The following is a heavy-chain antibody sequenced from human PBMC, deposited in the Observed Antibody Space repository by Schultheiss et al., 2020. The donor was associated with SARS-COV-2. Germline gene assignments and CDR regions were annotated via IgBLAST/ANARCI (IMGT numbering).Heavy chain of an antibody. Sequence: GESLKISCAASGFTFSSYWMSWVRQAPGKGLEWVANIKQDGSEKYYVDSVKGRFTISRDNAKNSLYLQMNSLRAEDTAVYYCAREPGPEDYVWGSYRLFDYWGQGTLVTVSS. CDR1: GFTFSSYW. CDR3: AREPGPEDYVWGSYRLFDY. D-gene: IGHD3-16*02. CDR2: IKQDGSEK. J-gene: IGHJ4*02. V-gene: IGHV3-7*01.